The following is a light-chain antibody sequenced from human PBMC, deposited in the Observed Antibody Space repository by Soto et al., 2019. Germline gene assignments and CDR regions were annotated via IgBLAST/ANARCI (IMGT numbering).Light chain of an antibody. Sequence: EKVMTQSPATLSVSPGEGATLSCRASQSVSNNLAWYQQKPGQAPRLLIYGASTRAAGIPARFSGSGSGTEFTLTISSLHSEDFAVYHCQQYNNWPLTFGGGTKVEIK. V-gene: IGKV3-15*01. J-gene: IGKJ4*01. CDR2: GAS. CDR3: QQYNNWPLT. CDR1: QSVSNN.